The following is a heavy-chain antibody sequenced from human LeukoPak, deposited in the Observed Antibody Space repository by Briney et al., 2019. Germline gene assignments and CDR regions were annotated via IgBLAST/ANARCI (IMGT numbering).Heavy chain of an antibody. Sequence: SETLSLTCTVSGGSISSYYWSWIRQPPEKGLEWIGYTYYSGSTNYNPSLKSRVTISVDTSKNQFSLKLSSVTAADTAVYYCARDRPTLWFGEGNWFDPWGQGTLVTVSS. J-gene: IGHJ5*02. V-gene: IGHV4-59*01. CDR2: TYYSGST. D-gene: IGHD3-10*01. CDR3: ARDRPTLWFGEGNWFDP. CDR1: GGSISSYY.